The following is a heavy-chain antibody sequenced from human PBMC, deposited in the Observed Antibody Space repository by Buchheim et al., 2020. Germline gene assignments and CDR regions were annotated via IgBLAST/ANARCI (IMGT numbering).Heavy chain of an antibody. J-gene: IGHJ6*02. D-gene: IGHD1-20*01. CDR1: GFTFSSYG. CDR3: AKDREYNWNPRRGMDV. CDR2: ISYDGSNK. Sequence: QVQLVESGGGVVQPGRSLRLSCAASGFTFSSYGMHWVRQAPGKGLEWVAVISYDGSNKYYADSVKGRFTISRDNSKNRLYLQMNSLRAEDTAVYYCAKDREYNWNPRRGMDVWGQGTT. V-gene: IGHV3-30*18.